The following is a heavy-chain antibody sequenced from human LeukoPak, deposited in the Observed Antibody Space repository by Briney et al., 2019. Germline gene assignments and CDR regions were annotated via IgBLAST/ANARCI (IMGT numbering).Heavy chain of an antibody. CDR2: INHSGST. D-gene: IGHD4-17*01. J-gene: IGHJ4*02. CDR1: GGSFSGYY. CDR3: ARGLYGDYVPLGY. V-gene: IGHV4-34*01. Sequence: PSETLSLTCAVYGGSFSGYYWSWIRQPPGKGLGWIGEINHSGSTNYNPSLKSRVTISVDTSKNQFSLKLSSVTAADTAVYYCARGLYGDYVPLGYWGQGTLVTVSS.